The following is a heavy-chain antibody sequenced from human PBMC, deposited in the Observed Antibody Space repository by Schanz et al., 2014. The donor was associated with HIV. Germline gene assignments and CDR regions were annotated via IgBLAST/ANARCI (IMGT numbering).Heavy chain of an antibody. V-gene: IGHV3-9*01. J-gene: IGHJ4*02. D-gene: IGHD2-8*01. CDR1: GFTFDDYA. CDR2: ISWNSGSI. Sequence: EVQLVESGGGLVQPGRSLRLSCAVSGFTFDDYAMHWVRQAPGKGLEWVSGISWNSGSIGYADSVKGRFTISRDNTKKSVYLQMNSLRVEDTAVYYCARGTVYHYWGQGTLVTVSS. CDR3: ARGTVYHY.